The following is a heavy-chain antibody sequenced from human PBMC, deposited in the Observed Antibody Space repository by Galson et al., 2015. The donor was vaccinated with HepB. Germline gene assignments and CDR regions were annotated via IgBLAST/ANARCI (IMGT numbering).Heavy chain of an antibody. J-gene: IGHJ6*02. CDR1: GFTFSNYV. D-gene: IGHD5-24*01. CDR2: ISFDGTGK. V-gene: IGHV3-30*18. Sequence: SLRLSCAASGFTFSNYVMHWVRQAPGKGLEWMSFISFDGTGKYYADSVKGRFTISRDNSKNALYLQMNSLRAEDTAMYYCAKDLLAPSSVTHWLHTHDSAIDVSRQGTSVTVSS. CDR3: AKDLLAPSSVTHWLHTHDSAIDV.